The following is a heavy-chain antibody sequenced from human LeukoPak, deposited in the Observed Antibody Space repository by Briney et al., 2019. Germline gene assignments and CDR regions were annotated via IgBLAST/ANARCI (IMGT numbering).Heavy chain of an antibody. Sequence: GRSLRLSCAASGFTFSSYAMHWVRQAPGKGLEWVAVISYDGSNKYYADSVRGRFTISRDNSKNTLYLQMNSLRAEDTAVYYCARESFFYGDYKFDYWGQGTLVTVSS. CDR1: GFTFSSYA. CDR3: ARESFFYGDYKFDY. V-gene: IGHV3-30*04. D-gene: IGHD4-17*01. J-gene: IGHJ4*02. CDR2: ISYDGSNK.